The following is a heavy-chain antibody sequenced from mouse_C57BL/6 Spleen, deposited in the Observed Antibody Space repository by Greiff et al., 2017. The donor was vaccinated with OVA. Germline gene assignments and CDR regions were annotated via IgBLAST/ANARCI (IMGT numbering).Heavy chain of an antibody. Sequence: QVQLQQSGAELVKPGASVKISCKASGYAFSSYWMNWVKQRPGKGLEWIGQIYPGDGDTNYNGKFKGKATLTADKSSSTAYMQLSSLTSEDSAVYFCARRGYDLYIAMDYWGQGTSVTVSS. D-gene: IGHD2-2*01. CDR3: ARRGYDLYIAMDY. V-gene: IGHV1-80*01. CDR1: GYAFSSYW. CDR2: IYPGDGDT. J-gene: IGHJ4*01.